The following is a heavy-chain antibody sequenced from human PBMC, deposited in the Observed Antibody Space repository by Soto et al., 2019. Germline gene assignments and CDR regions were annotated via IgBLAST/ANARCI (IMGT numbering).Heavy chain of an antibody. CDR2: ISGSGGST. CDR3: ANGLGFGVVIWFDY. J-gene: IGHJ4*02. V-gene: IGHV3-23*01. D-gene: IGHD3-3*01. Sequence: EVQLLESGGGLVQPGGSLRLSCAASGFTFSSYAMSWVRQAPGKGLEWVSAISGSGGSTYYADSVKGRFTISRDNSKNTLYLQMNCLRAEDTAVYYCANGLGFGVVIWFDYWGQGTLVTVSS. CDR1: GFTFSSYA.